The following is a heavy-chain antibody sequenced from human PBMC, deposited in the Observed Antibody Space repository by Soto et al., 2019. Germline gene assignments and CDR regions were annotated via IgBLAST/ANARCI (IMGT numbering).Heavy chain of an antibody. J-gene: IGHJ4*02. Sequence: QVQLVQSGAEVKRPGSSVKVSCKASGDTFAFHSINWVRQAPGLGLEWMGRINPILSMSNYAQRFQGRVTMTADKSTSTAYMVLSRVRSEDTAIYYCATSYGSGHRAFDYWGQGALVTVSS. CDR2: INPILSMS. CDR1: GDTFAFHS. V-gene: IGHV1-69*02. CDR3: ATSYGSGHRAFDY. D-gene: IGHD3-10*01.